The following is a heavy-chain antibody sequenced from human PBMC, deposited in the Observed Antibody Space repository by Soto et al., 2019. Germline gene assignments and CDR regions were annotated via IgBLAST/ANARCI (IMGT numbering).Heavy chain of an antibody. CDR2: ISGSVGST. CDR3: ASIHEYGGNSGY. D-gene: IGHD4-17*01. Sequence: PGGSLRLSCAASGFTFSSYAMSWVRQAPGKWLEWVSAISGSVGSTYYSYSVKGRFTISRDNSKNTLYLQMNSLRAEDTAVYYCASIHEYGGNSGYWGQGPLVTVSS. V-gene: IGHV3-23*01. J-gene: IGHJ4*02. CDR1: GFTFSSYA.